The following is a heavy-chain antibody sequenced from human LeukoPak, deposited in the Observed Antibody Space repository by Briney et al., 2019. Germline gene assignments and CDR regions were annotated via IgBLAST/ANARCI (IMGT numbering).Heavy chain of an antibody. CDR2: MSYDGSNK. CDR1: GFSFSSYG. D-gene: IGHD6-13*01. V-gene: IGHV3-30*03. Sequence: GGSLRLSCAASGFSFSSYGMHWVRQAPGKGLEWVAIMSYDGSNKNYADSVKGRFTISRDNSKNTLYLQMNSLRAEDTAVYYCARFSGYSSSWYEGYFDYWGQGTLVTVSS. CDR3: ARFSGYSSSWYEGYFDY. J-gene: IGHJ4*02.